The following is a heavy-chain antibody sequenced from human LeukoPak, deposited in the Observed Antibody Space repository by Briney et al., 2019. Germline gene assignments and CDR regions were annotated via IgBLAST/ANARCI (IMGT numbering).Heavy chain of an antibody. V-gene: IGHV4-34*01. CDR3: ARFEYYGSGSEDY. J-gene: IGHJ4*02. CDR1: GGSFSDYY. CDR2: INHSGST. D-gene: IGHD3-10*01. Sequence: PSETLSLTCAVYGGSFSDYYWSWIRQPSGKGLEWIGEINHSGSTNYNPSLKSRVTISVDTSKNQFFLKLSSVTAADTAVYYCARFEYYGSGSEDYWGQGALVTVSS.